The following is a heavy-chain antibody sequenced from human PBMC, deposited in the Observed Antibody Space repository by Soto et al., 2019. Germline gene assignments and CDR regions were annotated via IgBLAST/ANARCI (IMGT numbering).Heavy chain of an antibody. CDR3: ARDLSPPGEFFYDAFDV. V-gene: IGHV3-7*04. CDR2: IKRDGTVT. CDR1: GFTFSAFW. D-gene: IGHD2-21*01. J-gene: IGHJ3*01. Sequence: EVQLVESGGGLVQPGESLRLSCAASGFTFSAFWMTWLRQPPGKGLEWVANIKRDGTVTHYGDSVEGRCTLSKDNAQKSLFPQLNSLRREDTAMYYCARDLSPPGEFFYDAFDVWGQGTFVTVSS.